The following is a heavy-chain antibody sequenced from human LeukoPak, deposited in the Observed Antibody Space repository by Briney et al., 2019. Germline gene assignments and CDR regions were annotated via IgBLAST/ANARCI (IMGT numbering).Heavy chain of an antibody. J-gene: IGHJ6*04. D-gene: IGHD1-14*01. CDR1: GFTFSSYN. V-gene: IGHV3-21*01. CDR2: ISSSSSGI. CDR3: ARVLDPEDV. Sequence: GGSLRLSCVASGFTFSSYNMNWVRQAPGKGLEWVSSISSSSSGIYYADSVKGRFTISRDNAKNSLYLQMNSLRAGDTAVFYCARVLDPEDVWGKGTTVTVSS.